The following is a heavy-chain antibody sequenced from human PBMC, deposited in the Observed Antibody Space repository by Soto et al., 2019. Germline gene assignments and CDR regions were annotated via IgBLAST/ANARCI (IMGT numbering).Heavy chain of an antibody. CDR2: ISPYNGNT. V-gene: IGHV1-18*01. CDR3: ARDYYGSGRLNAHNWFDP. J-gene: IGHJ5*02. CDR1: GYTFTTYG. D-gene: IGHD3-10*01. Sequence: QVQLVQSAAEVKKPGASVKVSCKASGYTFTTYGISWVRQAPGQGLEWMGWISPYNGNTNYVQKVQDRVTLTTDTSTSTAYMELRSLRSDDTAVYYCARDYYGSGRLNAHNWFDPWGQGTLVTVSS.